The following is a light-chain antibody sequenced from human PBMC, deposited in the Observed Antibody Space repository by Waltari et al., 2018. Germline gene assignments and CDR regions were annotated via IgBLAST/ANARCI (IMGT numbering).Light chain of an antibody. V-gene: IGKV1-12*02. J-gene: IGKJ2*01. CDR1: QDISNR. CDR2: GAS. Sequence: DIEMTQYPSSVSASVGERVNITCRASQDISNRLAWYQQKPGKAPRLLIYGASTLHFGVPSRFSGSGSGTEFTLTISSLQPEDFATYYCQQANSFPSYTFGQGTKLDIK. CDR3: QQANSFPSYT.